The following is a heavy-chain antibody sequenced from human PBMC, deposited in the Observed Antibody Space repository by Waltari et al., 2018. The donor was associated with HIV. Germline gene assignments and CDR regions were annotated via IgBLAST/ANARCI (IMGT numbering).Heavy chain of an antibody. J-gene: IGHJ3*02. CDR1: GFTLDDYA. CDR3: AKVSCSSASCYVGGAFDI. Sequence: EVQLVESGGGLVQPGRSLRLSCAASGFTLDDYAMHWVRQAPGKGLEWVSGITWNSNTIGYADSVKGRFTISRDNAKSSLYLQMSSLRAEDTAFYYCAKVSCSSASCYVGGAFDIWGQGTMVTVSS. V-gene: IGHV3-9*01. D-gene: IGHD2-2*01. CDR2: ITWNSNTI.